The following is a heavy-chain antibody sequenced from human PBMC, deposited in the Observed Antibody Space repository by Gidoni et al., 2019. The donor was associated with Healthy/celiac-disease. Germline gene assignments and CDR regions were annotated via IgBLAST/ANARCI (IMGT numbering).Heavy chain of an antibody. J-gene: IGHJ5*02. V-gene: IGHV3-49*03. Sequence: ASGFTFGDYAMSWFRQAPGKGLEWVGFIRSKAYGGTTEYAASVKGRFTISRDDSKSIAYLQMNSLKTEDTAVYYCTRARFWSGYYPLNWFDPWGQGTLVTVSS. CDR3: TRARFWSGYYPLNWFDP. CDR1: GFTFGDYA. CDR2: IRSKAYGGTT. D-gene: IGHD3-3*01.